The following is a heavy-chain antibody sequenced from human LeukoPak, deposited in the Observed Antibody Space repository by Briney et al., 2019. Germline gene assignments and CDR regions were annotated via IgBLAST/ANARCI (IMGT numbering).Heavy chain of an antibody. J-gene: IGHJ4*02. D-gene: IGHD3-10*01. CDR1: GGSFSGYY. CDR2: VNHSGST. V-gene: IGHV4-34*01. Sequence: SETLSLTCVVYGGSFSGYYWSWIRQPPGKGLEWIGEVNHSGSTNYNPSLKSRVTISVDTSKNQFSLKLSSVTAADTAVHYCARTQSFYYVSGSPGLIDYWGQGTLVTVSS. CDR3: ARTQSFYYVSGSPGLIDY.